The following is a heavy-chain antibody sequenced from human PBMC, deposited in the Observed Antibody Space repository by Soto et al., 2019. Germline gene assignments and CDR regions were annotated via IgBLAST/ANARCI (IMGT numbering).Heavy chain of an antibody. V-gene: IGHV3-33*01. J-gene: IGHJ4*02. CDR1: GFTFSSYG. Sequence: QVQLVESGGGVVQPGRSLRLSCAASGFTFSSYGMHWVRQAPGKGLEWGAVIWYDGSNKYYADSVKGRFTISRDNSKNTLYLQMNSLRAEDTAVYYCARGAYSNYAHYWGQGTLVTVSS. CDR3: ARGAYSNYAHY. CDR2: IWYDGSNK. D-gene: IGHD4-4*01.